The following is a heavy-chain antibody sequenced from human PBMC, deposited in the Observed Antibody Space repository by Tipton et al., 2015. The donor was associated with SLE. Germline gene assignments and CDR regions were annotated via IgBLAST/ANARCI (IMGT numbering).Heavy chain of an antibody. J-gene: IGHJ3*02. CDR3: AGDSGEIAFDI. CDR2: IHHRGTT. V-gene: IGHV4-4*02. Sequence: TLSLTCTVSGGSISSNTWWNWVRQPPGMGLEWIGEIHHRGTTNYNPSLKSRVTISVDTSKNQFSLKLSSVTAADTAVYYCAGDSGEIAFDIWGQGTMVTVSS. D-gene: IGHD3-10*01. CDR1: GGSISSNTW.